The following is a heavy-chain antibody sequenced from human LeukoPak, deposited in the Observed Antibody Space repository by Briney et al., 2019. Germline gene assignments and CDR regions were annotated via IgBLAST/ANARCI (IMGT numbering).Heavy chain of an antibody. D-gene: IGHD3-10*01. Sequence: GGSVRLSCAASGVTLRSNYMSWVRQAPGKGVEGVSVIYSGGSTYYADSVKSRFTISRHKSKNTLYLQMNSLRAEDTAVYYCARARVVGYYYYGMDVWGQGTTVTVSS. V-gene: IGHV3-53*04. CDR3: ARARVVGYYYYGMDV. J-gene: IGHJ6*02. CDR1: GVTLRSNY. CDR2: IYSGGST.